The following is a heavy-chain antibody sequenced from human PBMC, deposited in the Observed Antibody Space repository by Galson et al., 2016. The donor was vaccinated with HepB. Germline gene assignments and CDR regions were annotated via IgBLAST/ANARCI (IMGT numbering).Heavy chain of an antibody. CDR2: ISYDGSKN. V-gene: IGHV3-30*18. Sequence: RSLRLSCAASGFTFSSYGMHWVRQAPGKGLEWVAVISYDGSKNYYADSVKGRFTISRDNFKNTLYLQMNSLRAEDTAVYYCAKDGRGYNGYDHADYWGQGTLVTVSS. CDR1: GFTFSSYG. CDR3: AKDGRGYNGYDHADY. J-gene: IGHJ4*02. D-gene: IGHD5-12*01.